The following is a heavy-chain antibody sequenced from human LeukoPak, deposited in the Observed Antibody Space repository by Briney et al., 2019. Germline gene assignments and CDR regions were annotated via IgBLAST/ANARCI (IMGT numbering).Heavy chain of an antibody. CDR1: GSTFHNYW. V-gene: IGHV5-51*01. Sequence: GASLKISCKGSGSTFHNYWIAGVRQLPGKGLEWMGIIYPDDSDARYSPSFQGQVSISADKSITTAYLQWSSLKASDTAMYYCARHRGYGGDYDYWGQGTLVTVSS. CDR2: IYPDDSDA. CDR3: ARHRGYGGDYDY. J-gene: IGHJ4*02. D-gene: IGHD2-21*01.